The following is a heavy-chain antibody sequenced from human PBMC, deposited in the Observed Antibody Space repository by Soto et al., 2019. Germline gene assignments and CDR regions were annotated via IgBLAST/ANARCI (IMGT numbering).Heavy chain of an antibody. CDR2: IYYSGST. Sequence: SETLSLTCTVSGGSISSSSYYWGWIRQPPGKGLEWIGSIYYSGSTYYNPSLKSRVTISVDTSKNQFSLKLSSVTAADTAVYYCARGYCSGGNCYCFAYWGQGALVTVSS. CDR3: ARGYCSGGNCYCFAY. J-gene: IGHJ4*02. CDR1: GGSISSSSYY. D-gene: IGHD2-15*01. V-gene: IGHV4-39*01.